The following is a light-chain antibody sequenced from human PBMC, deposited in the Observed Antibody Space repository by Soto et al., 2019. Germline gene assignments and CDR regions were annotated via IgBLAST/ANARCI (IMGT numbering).Light chain of an antibody. CDR2: AAS. J-gene: IGKJ1*01. V-gene: IGKV1-8*01. Sequence: AIRMTQSPSSLSASTGDRVTITCRASQGISSYLAWYQQKPGKAPKLLIYAASTLQSGVPSRFSGSGSGTDFTLPISCLQSEDFATYFCQQYDSYPQAFGQGTKVEIK. CDR3: QQYDSYPQA. CDR1: QGISSY.